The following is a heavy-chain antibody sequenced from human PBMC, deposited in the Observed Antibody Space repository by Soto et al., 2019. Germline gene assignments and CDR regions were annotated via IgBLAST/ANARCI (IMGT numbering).Heavy chain of an antibody. CDR2: ISSSGSTI. CDR1: GFTFSDYY. CDR3: ARLIAAGTYYYYYYMDV. Sequence: GRSLRLSCAASGFTFSDYYMSWIRQAPGKGLEWVSYISSSGSTIYYADSVKGRFTISRDNAKNSLYLQMNSLRAEDTAVYYCARLIAAGTYYYYYYMDVWGKGTTVTVSS. D-gene: IGHD6-6*01. J-gene: IGHJ6*03. V-gene: IGHV3-11*01.